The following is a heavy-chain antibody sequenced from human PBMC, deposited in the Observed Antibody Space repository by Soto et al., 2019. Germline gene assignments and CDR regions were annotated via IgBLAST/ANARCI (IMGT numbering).Heavy chain of an antibody. Sequence: VGSLRLSCTDSGFTFSIYAMLWVRQAPGKGLDWVSIISFDGKKIDYAGSVRGRFTISRDNSQNTLYLQMDSLTTEDTAVYYCARRDFYCRGRNCFSGDYAMDVWGQGT. J-gene: IGHJ6*02. CDR1: GFTFSIYA. CDR3: ARRDFYCRGRNCFSGDYAMDV. V-gene: IGHV3-30*04. D-gene: IGHD2-15*01. CDR2: ISFDGKKI.